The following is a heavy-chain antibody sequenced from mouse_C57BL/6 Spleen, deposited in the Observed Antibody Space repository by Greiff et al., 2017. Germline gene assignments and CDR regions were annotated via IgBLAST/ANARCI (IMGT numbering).Heavy chain of an antibody. CDR1: GYAFSSYW. CDR3: ARTPYDYDERAGFAD. Sequence: VQLQQSGAELVKPGASVKISCKASGYAFSSYWMNWVKQRPGKGLEWIGQIYPGDGDTNYNGKFKGKATLTADKSSSTAYMQLSSLPSEDSAVYFCARTPYDYDERAGFADWGQGTLVTVSA. V-gene: IGHV1-80*01. CDR2: IYPGDGDT. J-gene: IGHJ3*01. D-gene: IGHD2-4*01.